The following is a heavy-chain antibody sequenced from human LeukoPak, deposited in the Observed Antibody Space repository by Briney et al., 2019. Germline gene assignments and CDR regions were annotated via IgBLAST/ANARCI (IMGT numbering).Heavy chain of an antibody. CDR1: GFTVSSNY. CDR2: IYSGGST. D-gene: IGHD5-24*01. Sequence: PGGSLRLSCAASGFTVSSNYMSWVRQAPGKGLEWVSFIYSGGSTHYSDSVKGRFTISRDDSKNTLYLQMNSLRAEDTAVYYCAKDLDGYNHYWGQGTLVTVSS. V-gene: IGHV3-53*01. CDR3: AKDLDGYNHY. J-gene: IGHJ4*02.